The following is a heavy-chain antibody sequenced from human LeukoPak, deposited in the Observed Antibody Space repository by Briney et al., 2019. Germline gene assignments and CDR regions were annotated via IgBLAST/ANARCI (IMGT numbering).Heavy chain of an antibody. V-gene: IGHV1-69*13. CDR1: GGTFTSYA. Sequence: SVKVSCKASGGTFTSYAISWVRQAPGQGLEWMGGIIPIFGTANYAQKFQGRVTITADESTSTAYMELSSLRSEDTAVYYCARELAVAGPNWFDPWGQGTLVTVSS. CDR2: IIPIFGTA. CDR3: ARELAVAGPNWFDP. J-gene: IGHJ5*02. D-gene: IGHD6-19*01.